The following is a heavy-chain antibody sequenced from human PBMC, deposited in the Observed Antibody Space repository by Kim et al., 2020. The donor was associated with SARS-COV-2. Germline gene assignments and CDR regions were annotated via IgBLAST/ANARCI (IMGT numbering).Heavy chain of an antibody. CDR3: ARAAGYSSSWYNWFDP. V-gene: IGHV1-3*01. D-gene: IGHD6-13*01. J-gene: IGHJ5*02. Sequence: KFQSRVTITRDTSASTAYMELSSLRYEDTAVYYCARAAGYSSSWYNWFDPWGQGTLVTVSS.